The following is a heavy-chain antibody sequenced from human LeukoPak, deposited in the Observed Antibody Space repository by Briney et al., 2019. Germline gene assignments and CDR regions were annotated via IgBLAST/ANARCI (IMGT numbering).Heavy chain of an antibody. J-gene: IGHJ2*01. D-gene: IGHD3-16*01. CDR3: AKLWGGWYFDP. V-gene: IGHV3-23*01. Sequence: GGSLRLSCAASGFTFSSYVMSWVRQAPGKGLEWVSTISGSGGSTYYADSVKGQFTISRDNSKNTLYLEMNSLRAEDTAVYYCAKLWGGWYFDPWGRGTLVTVSS. CDR2: ISGSGGST. CDR1: GFTFSSYV.